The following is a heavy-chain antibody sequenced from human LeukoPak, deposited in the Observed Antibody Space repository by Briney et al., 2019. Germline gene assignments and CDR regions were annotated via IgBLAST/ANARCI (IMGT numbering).Heavy chain of an antibody. D-gene: IGHD3-22*01. CDR3: ARYLYDSSGYYQDYYGMDV. Sequence: PSETLSLTCAVSGGSISSSNWWSWVRQPPGKGLEWIGEIYHSGSTNYNPSLKSRVTISVDRSKNQFSLKLSSVTAADTAVYYCARYLYDSSGYYQDYYGMDVWGQGTTVTVSS. J-gene: IGHJ6*02. CDR2: IYHSGST. V-gene: IGHV4-4*02. CDR1: GGSISSSNW.